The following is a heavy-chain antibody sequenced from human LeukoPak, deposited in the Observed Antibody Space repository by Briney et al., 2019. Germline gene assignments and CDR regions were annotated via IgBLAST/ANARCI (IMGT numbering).Heavy chain of an antibody. V-gene: IGHV1-24*01. D-gene: IGHD1-26*01. CDR1: GYTFTSYG. J-gene: IGHJ4*02. CDR2: FDPEDGET. Sequence: GASVKVSCKASGYTFTSYGISWVRQAPGKGLEWMGGFDPEDGETIYAQKFQGRVTMTEDTSTDTAYMELSSLRSEDTAVYYCATTTKVGATTLRRSFDYWGQGTLVTVSS. CDR3: ATTTKVGATTLRRSFDY.